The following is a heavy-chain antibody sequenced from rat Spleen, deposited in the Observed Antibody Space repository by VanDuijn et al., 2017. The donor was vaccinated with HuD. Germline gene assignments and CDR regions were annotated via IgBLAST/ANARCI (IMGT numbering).Heavy chain of an antibody. V-gene: IGHV2-13*01. Sequence: QVQLKESGPGLVQPSQTLSLTCTVSGFSLTNYGVTWVRQPPGKGLEWMGGIWGDGSTNYKSALKSRLSISRDTSKSQVFLKMNSLQTEDTATYYCAREWGAGFDYWGQGVMVTVSS. D-gene: IGHD1-2*01. CDR2: IWGDGST. CDR1: GFSLTNYG. J-gene: IGHJ2*01. CDR3: AREWGAGFDY.